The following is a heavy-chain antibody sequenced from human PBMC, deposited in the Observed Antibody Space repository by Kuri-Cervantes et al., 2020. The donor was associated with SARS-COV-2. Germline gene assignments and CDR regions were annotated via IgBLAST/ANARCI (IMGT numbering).Heavy chain of an antibody. CDR3: AKVGSIFGVVNWFDS. Sequence: GGSLRLSCAASGFTFSSYAMSWVRQAPGKGLEWVSAISGSGGSTYYADSVKGRFTISRDNSKNTLYLQMNSLRAEDTAVYYCAKVGSIFGVVNWFDSWGQGTLVTVSS. V-gene: IGHV3-23*01. CDR1: GFTFSSYA. CDR2: ISGSGGST. D-gene: IGHD3-3*01. J-gene: IGHJ5*01.